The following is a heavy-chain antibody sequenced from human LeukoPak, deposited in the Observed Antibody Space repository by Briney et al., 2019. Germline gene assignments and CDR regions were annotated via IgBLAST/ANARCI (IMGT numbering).Heavy chain of an antibody. D-gene: IGHD3-22*01. CDR2: IWYDGSNK. CDR1: GFTFSSYG. J-gene: IGHJ4*02. CDR3: ARDGDYDSSGYYLFDY. Sequence: GGSLRLSCAASGFTFSSYGMHWVRQAPGKGLEWVAVIWYDGSNKYYADSVKGRFTISRDNSKNTLYLQMNSLRAEDTAVYYCARDGDYDSSGYYLFDYWGQGTLVTVSS. V-gene: IGHV3-33*01.